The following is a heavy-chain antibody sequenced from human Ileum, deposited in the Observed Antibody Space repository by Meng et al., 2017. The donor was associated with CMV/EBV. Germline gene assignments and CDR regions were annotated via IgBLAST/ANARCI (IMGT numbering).Heavy chain of an antibody. CDR1: GFGVSGNY. D-gene: IGHD3-10*01. V-gene: IGHV3-66*02. CDR3: AKLGFGERPFDF. Sequence: GESLKISCAASGFGVSGNYMSWVRQAPGKGLEWVSVIYSGQSTNYRESVKGRFTISRDSSKNTLYLQMNSLRPEDTAVYYCAKLGFGERPFDFWGLGTWVTVSS. CDR2: IYSGQST. J-gene: IGHJ4*02.